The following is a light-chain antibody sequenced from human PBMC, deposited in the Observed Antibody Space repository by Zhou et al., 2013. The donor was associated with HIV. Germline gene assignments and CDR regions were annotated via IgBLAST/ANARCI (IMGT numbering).Light chain of an antibody. J-gene: IGKJ2*01. CDR1: QSVSSN. V-gene: IGKV3-15*01. CDR2: GAS. CDR3: QQYNNWYT. Sequence: EIVMTQSPATLSVSPGERATLSCRASQSVSSNLAWYQQKPGQAPRLLIYGASTRATGIPARFSGSGSGTEFTLTISSLQSEDFAVYYCQQYNNWYTFGPGDQAGDQT.